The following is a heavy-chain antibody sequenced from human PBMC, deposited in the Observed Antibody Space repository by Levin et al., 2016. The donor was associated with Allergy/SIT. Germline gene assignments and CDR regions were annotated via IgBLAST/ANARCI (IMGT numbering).Heavy chain of an antibody. J-gene: IGHJ4*02. CDR1: GFTFDDYA. V-gene: IGHV3-9*01. CDR2: ISWNSGSI. D-gene: IGHD2-2*01. Sequence: GGSLRLSCAASGFTFDDYAMHWVRQAPGKGLEWVSGISWNSGSIGYADSVKGRFTISRDNAKNSLYLQMNSLRAEDTALYYCAKGRCSSTSCYTDYWGQGTLVTVSS. CDR3: AKGRCSSTSCYTDY.